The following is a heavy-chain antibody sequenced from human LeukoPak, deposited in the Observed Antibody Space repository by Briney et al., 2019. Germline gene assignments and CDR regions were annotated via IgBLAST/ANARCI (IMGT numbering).Heavy chain of an antibody. V-gene: IGHV4-34*01. J-gene: IGHJ4*02. CDR2: LNHSGST. Sequence: SETLSLTCALYGGSLSGYYWRWIRHPPGEGLEWIGELNHSGSTNYDPSLKSRVTISVDTSKNQFSLKLSSVTAADTAVYYCAVYDFWSGYPRDYWGQGTLVTVSS. CDR1: GGSLSGYY. CDR3: AVYDFWSGYPRDY. D-gene: IGHD3-3*01.